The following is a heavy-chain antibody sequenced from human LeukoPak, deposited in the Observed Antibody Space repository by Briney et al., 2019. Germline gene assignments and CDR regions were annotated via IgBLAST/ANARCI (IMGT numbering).Heavy chain of an antibody. V-gene: IGHV3-7*01. Sequence: GGSLRLSCAGSGFTFSNYWMSWVRQAPGKGLEWVANIKEDGSETYYVDSVKGRLTISRDNAKNSLYLQMNSLRAEDTAVYYCARWAGNYYGSSGYPRPFDYWGQGTLVTVSS. CDR1: GFTFSNYW. CDR3: ARWAGNYYGSSGYPRPFDY. D-gene: IGHD3-22*01. CDR2: IKEDGSET. J-gene: IGHJ4*02.